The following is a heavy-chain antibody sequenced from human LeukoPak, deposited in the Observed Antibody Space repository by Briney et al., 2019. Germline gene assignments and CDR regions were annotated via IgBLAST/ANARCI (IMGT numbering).Heavy chain of an antibody. Sequence: GGSLRLSCAASGFTFSSSGMNWVRQAPGKGLEWVSYISTASSTVYYADSVKGRFTISRDNTKNSLYLQMNSLRAEDTAVYYCARDVTYYGGDWFDPWGQGTLVTVSS. CDR3: ARDVTYYGGDWFDP. J-gene: IGHJ5*02. V-gene: IGHV3-48*04. D-gene: IGHD4-23*01. CDR2: ISTASSTV. CDR1: GFTFSSSG.